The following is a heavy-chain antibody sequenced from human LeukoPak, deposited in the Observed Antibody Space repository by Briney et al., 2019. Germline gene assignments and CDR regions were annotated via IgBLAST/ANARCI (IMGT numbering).Heavy chain of an antibody. CDR2: ISGSGGST. J-gene: IGHJ4*02. CDR3: ARGLGSSSRYYFDY. V-gene: IGHV3-23*01. CDR1: GFTFSSYA. D-gene: IGHD6-6*01. Sequence: GGSLRLSCAASGFTFSSYAMSWVRQAPGKGLEWVSAISGSGGSTYYADSVKGRFTISRDNAKNSVYLQMNSLRAEDTAVYYCARGLGSSSRYYFDYWGQGTLVTVSS.